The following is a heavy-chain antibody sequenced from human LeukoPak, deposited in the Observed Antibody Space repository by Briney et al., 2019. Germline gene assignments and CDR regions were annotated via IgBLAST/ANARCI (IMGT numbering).Heavy chain of an antibody. D-gene: IGHD6-13*01. CDR1: GGSISSSSYY. Sequence: SETLSLTCTVSGGSISSSSYYWGWIRQPPGKGLEWIGSIYYSGSTYYNPSLKSRVTISVDTSKNQFSLKLSSVTAADTAVYYCARDYVAGTVWFDPWGQGTLVTVSS. CDR2: IYYSGST. CDR3: ARDYVAGTVWFDP. J-gene: IGHJ5*02. V-gene: IGHV4-39*07.